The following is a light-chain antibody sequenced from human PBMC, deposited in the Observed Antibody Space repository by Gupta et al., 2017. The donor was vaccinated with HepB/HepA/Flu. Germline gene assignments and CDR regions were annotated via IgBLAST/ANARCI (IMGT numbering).Light chain of an antibody. CDR2: YDS. J-gene: IGLJ2*01. Sequence: SYVLTQAPSVSVAPGQTARITCGGNNIGRKPVYWYQQRPGQAPVLVIYYDSDRPSGIPERFSGSNSGNTATLTITRVEAGDEADYYCQLWDDSSDHLVFGGGTKLTVL. V-gene: IGLV3-21*04. CDR3: QLWDDSSDHLV. CDR1: NIGRKP.